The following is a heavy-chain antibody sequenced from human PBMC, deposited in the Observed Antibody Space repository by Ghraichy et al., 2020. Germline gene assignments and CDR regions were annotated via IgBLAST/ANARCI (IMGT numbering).Heavy chain of an antibody. Sequence: SVKVSCKASGGTFSSYAISWARQAPGQGLEWMGGIIPIFGTANYAQKFPGRVTITADESTSTAYMELSSLRSEDTAVYYCAGFTPAARLYYGMDVWGQGTTVNVSS. CDR1: GGTFSSYA. V-gene: IGHV1-69*13. CDR2: IIPIFGTA. D-gene: IGHD2-2*01. CDR3: AGFTPAARLYYGMDV. J-gene: IGHJ6*02.